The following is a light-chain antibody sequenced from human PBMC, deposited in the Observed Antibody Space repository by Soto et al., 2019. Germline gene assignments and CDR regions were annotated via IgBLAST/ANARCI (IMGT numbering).Light chain of an antibody. CDR2: DAS. J-gene: IGKJ1*01. CDR3: QQANSFPRT. Sequence: GDRVTITCRASQSISSWLAWYQQKPGKAPKLLIYDASSLESGVPSRFSGSGSGTEFTLTISSLQPEDFATYYRQQANSFPRTFGQGTKVDIK. V-gene: IGKV1-12*01. CDR1: QSISSW.